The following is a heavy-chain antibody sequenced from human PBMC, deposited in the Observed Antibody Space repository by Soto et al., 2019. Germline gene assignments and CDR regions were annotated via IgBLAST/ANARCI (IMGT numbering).Heavy chain of an antibody. V-gene: IGHV3-21*01. Sequence: GGSLRLSCAASGFTFSSYSMNWVRQAPGKGLEWVSSISSSSSSYIYYADSVKGRFTISRDNAKNSLYLQMNSLRAEDTAVYYCARAGYSGGCCDYWGQGTLVTVYS. CDR1: GFTFSSYS. D-gene: IGHD6-19*01. CDR3: ARAGYSGGCCDY. CDR2: ISSSSSSYI. J-gene: IGHJ4*02.